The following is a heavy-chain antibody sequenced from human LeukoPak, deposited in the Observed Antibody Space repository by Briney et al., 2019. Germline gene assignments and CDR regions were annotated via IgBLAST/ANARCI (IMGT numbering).Heavy chain of an antibody. CDR1: GFTFSSYW. V-gene: IGHV3-30*03. CDR2: ISYDGSNK. J-gene: IGHJ4*02. Sequence: GGSLRLSCAASGFTFSSYWMNWVRQAPGKGLEWVAVISYDGSNKYYADSVKGRFTISRGNSKNTLYLQMNSLRAEDTAVYYCAREYYDTSGYYPDYWGQGTQVTVSS. D-gene: IGHD3-22*01. CDR3: AREYYDTSGYYPDY.